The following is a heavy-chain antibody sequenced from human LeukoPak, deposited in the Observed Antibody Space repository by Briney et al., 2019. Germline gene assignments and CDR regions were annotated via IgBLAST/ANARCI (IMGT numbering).Heavy chain of an antibody. CDR3: ARRGYVRIDY. CDR2: ITHSGST. J-gene: IGHJ4*02. CDR1: GGSFSGYY. D-gene: IGHD5-12*01. Sequence: SETLSLTCAVYGGSFSGYYWSWIRQPPGKGLEWIGEITHSGSTNYTPSLKSRVTISVDTSKNQFSLKLSSVTAADTAVYYCARRGYVRIDYWGQGTLVTVSS. V-gene: IGHV4-34*01.